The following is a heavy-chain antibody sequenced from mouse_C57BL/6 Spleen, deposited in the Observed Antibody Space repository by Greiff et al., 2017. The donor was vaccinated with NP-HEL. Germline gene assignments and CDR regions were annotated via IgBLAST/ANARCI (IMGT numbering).Heavy chain of an antibody. CDR1: GYSITSGYY. CDR2: ISYDGSN. CDR3: ARDKDYEGYFDY. J-gene: IGHJ2*01. D-gene: IGHD2-4*01. V-gene: IGHV3-6*01. Sequence: DVQLQESGPGLVKPSQSLSLTCSVTGYSITSGYYWNWIRQFPGNKLEWMGYISYDGSNNYNPSLKNRISITRDTSKNQFFLKLNSVTTEDTATYYCARDKDYEGYFDYWGQGTTLTVSS.